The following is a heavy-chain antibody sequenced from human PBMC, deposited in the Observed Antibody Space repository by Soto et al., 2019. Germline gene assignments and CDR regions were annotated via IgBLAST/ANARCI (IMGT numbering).Heavy chain of an antibody. Sequence: QVQLVQSGAEVKKPGATVKVSCKASGYTFTSYGISWVRQATGQGLEWMGWISAYNGNTNYAKKLQGRVTMNTDTSAITAYMERRSLRADDTAVYYGARKPGKSDFWGEGTLYTFSS. CDR2: ISAYNGNT. J-gene: IGHJ4*02. V-gene: IGHV1-18*01. CDR3: ARKPGKSDF. CDR1: GYTFTSYG.